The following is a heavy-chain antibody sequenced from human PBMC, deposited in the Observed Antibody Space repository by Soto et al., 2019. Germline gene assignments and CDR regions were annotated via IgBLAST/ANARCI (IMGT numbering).Heavy chain of an antibody. V-gene: IGHV6-1*01. D-gene: IGHD3-9*01. CDR1: GDSVSSNSAA. CDR3: ARDTAYFDWSITRYYFDY. J-gene: IGHJ4*02. Sequence: PSQTLSLTCAISGDSVSSNSAAWNWIRQSPSRGLEWLGRTYYRSKWYNDYVVSVKSRITINPDTSKNQFSLQLNSVTPEDTAVYYCARDTAYFDWSITRYYFDYWGQGTLVTVSS. CDR2: TYYRSKWYN.